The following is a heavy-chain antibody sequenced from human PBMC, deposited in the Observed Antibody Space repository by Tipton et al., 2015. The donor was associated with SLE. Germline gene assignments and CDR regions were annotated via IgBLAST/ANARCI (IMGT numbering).Heavy chain of an antibody. D-gene: IGHD3-22*01. J-gene: IGHJ3*02. Sequence: LRLSCTIYRGSFSGYHWSWIHQPPGKGLEWIGEINYSGSTNYTPSLKSRVTISIGTSKNRLSLDLSSVTAADTAVYYCARGVAYYYDFGALDIWGQGTMVTVSS. CDR3: ARGVAYYYDFGALDI. CDR1: RGSFSGYH. V-gene: IGHV4-34*01. CDR2: INYSGST.